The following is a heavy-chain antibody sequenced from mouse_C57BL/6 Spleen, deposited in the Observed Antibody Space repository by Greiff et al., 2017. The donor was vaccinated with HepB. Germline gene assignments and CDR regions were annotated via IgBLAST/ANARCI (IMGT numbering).Heavy chain of an antibody. CDR3: ARDRTTVVATRAMDY. Sequence: EVKLVESGPGLVKPSQSLSLTCSVTGYSITSGYYWNWIRQFPGNKLEWMGYISYDGSNNYNPSLKNRISITRDTSKNQFFLKLNSVTTEDTATYYCARDRTTVVATRAMDYWGQGTSVTVSS. CDR1: GYSITSGYY. J-gene: IGHJ4*01. D-gene: IGHD1-1*01. CDR2: ISYDGSN. V-gene: IGHV3-6*01.